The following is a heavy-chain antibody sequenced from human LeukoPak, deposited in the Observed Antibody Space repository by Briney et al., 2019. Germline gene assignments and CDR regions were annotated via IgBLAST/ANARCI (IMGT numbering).Heavy chain of an antibody. CDR1: GYTFTGYY. J-gene: IGHJ4*02. CDR3: ARFPGYSYGEPFDY. D-gene: IGHD5-18*01. V-gene: IGHV1-2*02. Sequence: GASVKVSCKASGYTFTGYYMHWVRQAPGQGLEWMGWINPNSGGTNYAQKFQGRVTMTRDTSISTAYMELSRLRSDDTAVYYCARFPGYSYGEPFDYWGQGTLVTVSS. CDR2: INPNSGGT.